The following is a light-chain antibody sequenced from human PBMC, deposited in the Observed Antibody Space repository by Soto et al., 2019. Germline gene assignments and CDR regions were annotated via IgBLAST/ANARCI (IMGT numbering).Light chain of an antibody. Sequence: PGERATLSCRASQSVSGGYLAWYPPTPGQAPRLLIYDASSTATGIPDRFSGSGSGTVFTLTISRLEPDDFAVYHCQQYGNSPLTFGGGTKVEI. CDR1: QSVSGGY. CDR2: DAS. J-gene: IGKJ4*01. CDR3: QQYGNSPLT. V-gene: IGKV3-20*01.